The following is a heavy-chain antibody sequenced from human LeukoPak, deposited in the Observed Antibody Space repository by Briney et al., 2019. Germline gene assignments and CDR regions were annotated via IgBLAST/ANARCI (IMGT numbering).Heavy chain of an antibody. Sequence: GGSLRLSCAPSAFIFSSYWMNWVRQAPGKGLEWVASINQDGSEKFYVDSVKGRFTISRDNAKYSLYLQMNSLRAEDTAVYYCARANYNDRGLFDYWGQGTLVTVSS. CDR3: ARANYNDRGLFDY. V-gene: IGHV3-7*01. CDR1: AFIFSSYW. D-gene: IGHD3-10*01. J-gene: IGHJ4*02. CDR2: INQDGSEK.